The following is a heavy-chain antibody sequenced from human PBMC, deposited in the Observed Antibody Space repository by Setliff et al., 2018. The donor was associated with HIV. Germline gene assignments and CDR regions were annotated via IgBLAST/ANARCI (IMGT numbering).Heavy chain of an antibody. CDR2: VHPRDSSI. CDR1: GYEFVNHW. J-gene: IGHJ4*02. CDR3: ARLGRAIDRGGYSLRFDY. V-gene: IGHV5-51*01. D-gene: IGHD3-22*01. Sequence: GESLKISCQAAGYEFVNHWIAWVRQMPGKGLEWLGIVHPRDSSIQFNPSFRGLVTLSVDKSINTAYLQWNSLRASDSALYYCARLGRAIDRGGYSLRFDYWGQGTLVTVSS.